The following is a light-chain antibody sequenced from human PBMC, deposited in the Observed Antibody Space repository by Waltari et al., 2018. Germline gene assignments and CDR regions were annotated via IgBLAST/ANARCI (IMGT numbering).Light chain of an antibody. CDR3: LQRSNWPLYT. CDR2: HAS. Sequence: EIVWTQSPATLSVSAGERATLSCRASQSVSSYLALYQQKPCQAPRLLIYHASNRATGLPARFSGSESGTDFTLTIRSLEPEDFAVYYCLQRSNWPLYTFGQGTKLEIK. V-gene: IGKV3-11*01. CDR1: QSVSSY. J-gene: IGKJ2*01.